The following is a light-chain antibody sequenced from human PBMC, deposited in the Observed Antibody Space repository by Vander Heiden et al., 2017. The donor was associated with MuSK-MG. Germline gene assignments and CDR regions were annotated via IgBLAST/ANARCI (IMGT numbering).Light chain of an antibody. Sequence: SVLTQPPSASGTPGQRVSISCSGSRSNIGVNVVNWYQHLPGSAPKLLMYSNNERRSGVPDRFSGSKSGTSASLAISGLQSEDEADYYCAAWDDSLNGAVFGGGTKLTVL. V-gene: IGLV1-44*01. CDR3: AAWDDSLNGAV. CDR1: RSNIGVNV. J-gene: IGLJ2*01. CDR2: SNN.